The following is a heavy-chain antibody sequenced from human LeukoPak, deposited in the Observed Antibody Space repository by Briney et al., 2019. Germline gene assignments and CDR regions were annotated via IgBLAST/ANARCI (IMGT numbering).Heavy chain of an antibody. CDR3: ARDPGVVAFHYFDY. V-gene: IGHV3-23*01. D-gene: IGHD3-3*01. CDR1: GFTFSSHA. Sequence: GGSLRLSCSASGFTFSSHAMTWVRQAPGKGLEWVSAIGGSGGSIYYTDSVKGRFTISRDNSKNTLYLQMNSLRADDTAVYYCARDPGVVAFHYFDYWGQGTLVAVSS. CDR2: IGGSGGSI. J-gene: IGHJ4*02.